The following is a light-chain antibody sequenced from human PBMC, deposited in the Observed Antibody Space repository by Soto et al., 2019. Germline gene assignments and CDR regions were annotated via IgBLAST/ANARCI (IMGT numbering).Light chain of an antibody. V-gene: IGKV3-20*01. Sequence: DIVLTQSPGTLSLSPGHRATLSCRASQIVSNNYLAWYQQKPCQAPRLLIFGASSRATGIPDTFSGSGSGTAFTPTISRLEPEDFAVYYCQQYGRSLPITCGQGTRLEIK. CDR3: QQYGRSLPIT. J-gene: IGKJ5*01. CDR2: GAS. CDR1: QIVSNNY.